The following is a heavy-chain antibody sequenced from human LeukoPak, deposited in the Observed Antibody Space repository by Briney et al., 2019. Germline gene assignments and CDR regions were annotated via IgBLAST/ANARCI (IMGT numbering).Heavy chain of an antibody. V-gene: IGHV3-23*01. J-gene: IGHJ4*02. CDR2: ISGSGGST. D-gene: IGHD5-24*01. CDR3: GRGEMATIMSGLDY. CDR1: GFTFSSYA. Sequence: GGSLRLSCAASGFTFSSYAMSWVRQAPGKGLEWVSAISGSGGSTYYADSVKGRFTISRDNSKNTLYLQMNSLRAEDTAVYYCGRGEMATIMSGLDYWGQGTLVTVSS.